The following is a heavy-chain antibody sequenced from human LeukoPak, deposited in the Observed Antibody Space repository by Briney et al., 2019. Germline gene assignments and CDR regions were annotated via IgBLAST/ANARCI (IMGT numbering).Heavy chain of an antibody. CDR3: ARQATVTRGKYFDY. CDR2: IYPGDSDT. CDR1: GYSFSSHW. V-gene: IGHV5-51*01. D-gene: IGHD4-17*01. J-gene: IGHJ4*02. Sequence: GESLKISCKVSGYSFSSHWIGWVRQMSGKGLEWMGIIYPGDSDTRHSPSFQGRVTISADKSISTAYLQWSSLKASDTAMYYCARQATVTRGKYFDYWGQGTLVIVSS.